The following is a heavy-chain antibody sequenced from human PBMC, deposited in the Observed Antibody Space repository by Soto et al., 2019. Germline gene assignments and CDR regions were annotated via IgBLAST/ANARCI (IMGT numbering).Heavy chain of an antibody. D-gene: IGHD3-22*01. V-gene: IGHV1-18*01. CDR3: ARGALSYYDSSGYYSGAAFDI. J-gene: IGHJ3*02. Sequence: QVQLVQSGAEVKKPGASVKVSCKASGYTFTSYGISWVRQAPGQGLEWMGRISAYNGNTNYAQKLQGRVTMTTDTCTSTAYMELRSLRSDDTAVYYCARGALSYYDSSGYYSGAAFDIWGQGTMVTVSS. CDR2: ISAYNGNT. CDR1: GYTFTSYG.